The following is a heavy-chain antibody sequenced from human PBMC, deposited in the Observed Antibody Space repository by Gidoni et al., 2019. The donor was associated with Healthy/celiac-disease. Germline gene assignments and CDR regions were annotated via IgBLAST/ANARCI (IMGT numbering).Heavy chain of an antibody. CDR2: ISYDGSNK. J-gene: IGHJ6*02. CDR3: ARDLARFGGSRSYYYDSSGPYGMDV. CDR1: GFTFSSYA. Sequence: QVQLVESGGGVVQPGRSLRLSCPASGFTFSSYAMPWVRQAPGKGLAWVAVISYDGSNKYYADSVKGRFTISRDNSKNTLYLQMNSLRAEDTAVYYCARDLARFGGSRSYYYDSSGPYGMDVWGQGTTVTVSS. V-gene: IGHV3-30*01. D-gene: IGHD3-22*01.